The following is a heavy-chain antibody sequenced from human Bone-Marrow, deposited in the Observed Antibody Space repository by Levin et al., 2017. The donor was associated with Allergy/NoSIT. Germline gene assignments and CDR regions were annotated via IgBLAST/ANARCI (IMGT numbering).Heavy chain of an antibody. CDR1: GGSISSSSYY. CDR2: IYYSGST. CDR3: ARHEHPPRYYDFWSGYPGYFDY. V-gene: IGHV4-39*01. D-gene: IGHD3-3*01. J-gene: IGHJ4*02. Sequence: SETLSLTSTVSGGSISSSSYYWGWIRQPPGKGLEWIGSIYYSGSTYYNPSLKSRVTISVDTSKNQFSLKLSSVTAADTAVYYCARHEHPPRYYDFWSGYPGYFDYWGQGTLVTVSS.